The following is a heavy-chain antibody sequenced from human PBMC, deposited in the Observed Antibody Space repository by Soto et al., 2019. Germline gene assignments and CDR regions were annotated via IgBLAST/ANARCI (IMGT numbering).Heavy chain of an antibody. CDR3: TRSEIDLSGDY. CDR1: GFTFSDSA. V-gene: IGHV3-73*01. J-gene: IGHJ4*02. Sequence: EVQLVESGVGLVQPGGSLKLACAASGFTFSDSAMNWVRQASGKGLEWVGRIRTKPNNYATTYAASLQGRFTISRDESKHTAYPHMTGLKIEDTAMYYCTRSEIDLSGDYWGQGTLVTVSS. CDR2: IRTKPNNYAT.